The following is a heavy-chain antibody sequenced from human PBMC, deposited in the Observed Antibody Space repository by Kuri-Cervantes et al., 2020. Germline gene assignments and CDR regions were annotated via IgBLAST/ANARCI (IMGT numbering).Heavy chain of an antibody. CDR2: INHSGST. Sequence: SETLSLTCAVYGGSFSGYYWSWIRQPPGKGLEWIGEINHSGSTNYNPSLKSRVTISVDTSKNQFSLKLSSVTAADTAVYYCARGGLYYYDSSGPAGWFDPWGQGTLVTVSS. CDR1: GGSFSGYY. V-gene: IGHV4-34*01. D-gene: IGHD3-22*01. CDR3: ARGGLYYYDSSGPAGWFDP. J-gene: IGHJ5*02.